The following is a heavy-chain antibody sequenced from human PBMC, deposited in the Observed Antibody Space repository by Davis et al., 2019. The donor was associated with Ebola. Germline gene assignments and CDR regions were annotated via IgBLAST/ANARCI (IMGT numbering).Heavy chain of an antibody. CDR3: ARGTYYDKSSGFDY. CDR2: INPNSGGT. J-gene: IGHJ4*02. Sequence: ASVKVSCKASGYTFTGYYMHWVRQAPGQGLEWMGWINPNSGGTNYAQKFQGRVTMTRDTSISTAYMELSRLRSDDTAVYYCARGTYYDKSSGFDYWGQGTLVTVSS. V-gene: IGHV1-2*02. D-gene: IGHD3-22*01. CDR1: GYTFTGYY.